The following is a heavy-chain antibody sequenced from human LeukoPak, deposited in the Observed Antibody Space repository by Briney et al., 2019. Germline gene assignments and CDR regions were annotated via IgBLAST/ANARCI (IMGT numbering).Heavy chain of an antibody. Sequence: SETLSLTCTVSGGSISSGNYHWAWMRQPPGKGPESIVSMFYSGSTYYNPSLKSRGTISVDTSKNQFSLKVTSVTAADTAVYYCARHPTRRDVYDHLDYWGQGTLVTVSS. J-gene: IGHJ4*02. CDR2: MFYSGST. CDR1: GGSISSGNYH. D-gene: IGHD5/OR15-5a*01. V-gene: IGHV4-39*01. CDR3: ARHPTRRDVYDHLDY.